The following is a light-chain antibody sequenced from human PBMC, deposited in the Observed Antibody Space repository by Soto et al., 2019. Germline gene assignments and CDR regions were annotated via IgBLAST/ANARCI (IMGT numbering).Light chain of an antibody. Sequence: QSVLTQPPSVSAAPGQKVTVSCSGSTSNIGKNYVSWYQHLPGSAPKLLIYDNTKRPSGIPDRFSGSKSGTSATLIIAGLETGDEADYYCETWDTSLSVVIFGGGTKLTV. CDR3: ETWDTSLSVVI. J-gene: IGLJ2*01. V-gene: IGLV1-51*01. CDR2: DNT. CDR1: TSNIGKNY.